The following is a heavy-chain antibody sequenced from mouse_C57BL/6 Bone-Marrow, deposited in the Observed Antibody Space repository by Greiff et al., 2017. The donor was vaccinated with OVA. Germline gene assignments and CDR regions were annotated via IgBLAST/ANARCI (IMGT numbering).Heavy chain of an antibody. CDR3: ASPITTVVAYWYFDV. CDR2: IDPSDSYT. Sequence: QVHVKQPGAELVRPGTSVKLSCKASGYTFTSYWMHWVKQRPGQGLEWIGVIDPSDSYTNYNQKFKGKATLTVDTSSSTAYMQLSSLTSEDSAVYYCASPITTVVAYWYFDVWGTGTTVTVSS. CDR1: GYTFTSYW. V-gene: IGHV1-59*01. D-gene: IGHD1-1*01. J-gene: IGHJ1*03.